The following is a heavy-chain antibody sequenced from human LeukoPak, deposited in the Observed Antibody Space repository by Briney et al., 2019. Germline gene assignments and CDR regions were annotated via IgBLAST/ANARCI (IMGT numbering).Heavy chain of an antibody. CDR2: TKQDGSEK. CDR1: GFTFSSYW. Sequence: GGSLRLSCAASGFTFSSYWMSWVRQAPGKGLEWVANTKQDGSEKYYVDSVKGRFTISRDNAKNSLYLQMNSLRAGDTAVYYCARDDCSSISCYHNWFDPWGQGTLVTVSS. D-gene: IGHD2-2*01. V-gene: IGHV3-7*01. J-gene: IGHJ5*02. CDR3: ARDDCSSISCYHNWFDP.